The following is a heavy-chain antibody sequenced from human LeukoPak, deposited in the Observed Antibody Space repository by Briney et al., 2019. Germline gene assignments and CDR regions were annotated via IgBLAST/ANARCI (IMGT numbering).Heavy chain of an antibody. CDR1: GGSVTSGIYH. D-gene: IGHD3-16*01. Sequence: SETLSLTCSVSGGSVTSGIYHWGWIRQAPGKGLEWIGSVYFDGGTHYNPSLQSRVTVSVDTSKNQFSLRLSSVTAADTALYYCARDHYYDGRGRFDPWGQGTLVTVSS. J-gene: IGHJ5*02. CDR2: VYFDGGT. V-gene: IGHV4-39*07. CDR3: ARDHYYDGRGRFDP.